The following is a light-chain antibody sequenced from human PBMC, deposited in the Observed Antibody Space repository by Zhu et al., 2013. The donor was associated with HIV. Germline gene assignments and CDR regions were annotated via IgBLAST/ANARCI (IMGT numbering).Light chain of an antibody. CDR2: EVT. J-gene: IGLJ3*02. V-gene: IGLV2-23*02. CDR3: CSYAGSNNLV. Sequence: QSGLTQPASVSGSPGQSITISCTGTSSDIGNYKFVSWYQKHPDRAPKLLIFEVTKRPSGVSNRFSGSKSGNTASLTISGLRNEDEADYFCCSYAGSNNLVFGGGTKLTV. CDR1: SSDIGNYKF.